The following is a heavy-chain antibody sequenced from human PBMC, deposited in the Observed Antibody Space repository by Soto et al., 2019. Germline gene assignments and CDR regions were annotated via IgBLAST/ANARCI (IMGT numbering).Heavy chain of an antibody. Sequence: ASVKVSCKASGYTFTGYYMHWVRQAPGQGLEWMGWINPNSGGTNYAQKFQGRVTMTRDTSISTAYMELSRLRSDDTAVYYCARDPDIVVVVAAGWFDPWGQGTQVTVSS. V-gene: IGHV1-2*02. J-gene: IGHJ5*02. CDR1: GYTFTGYY. D-gene: IGHD2-15*01. CDR3: ARDPDIVVVVAAGWFDP. CDR2: INPNSGGT.